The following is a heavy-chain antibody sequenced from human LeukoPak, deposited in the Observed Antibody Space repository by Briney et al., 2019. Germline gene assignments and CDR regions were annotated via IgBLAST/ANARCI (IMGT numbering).Heavy chain of an antibody. V-gene: IGHV3-7*01. D-gene: IGHD2-15*01. CDR3: AKIRGSWYEDAFEI. J-gene: IGHJ3*02. CDR1: GFTFSSYW. Sequence: PGGSLRLSCAASGFTFSSYWMSWVRQAPGKGLEWVANIKQDGSEKYYVDSVKGRFTISRDNAKNSLYLQMNSLRAEDKAVYYCAKIRGSWYEDAFEIWGQGTMVTVSS. CDR2: IKQDGSEK.